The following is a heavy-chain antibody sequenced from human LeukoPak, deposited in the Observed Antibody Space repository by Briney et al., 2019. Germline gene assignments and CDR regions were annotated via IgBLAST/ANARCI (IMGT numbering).Heavy chain of an antibody. V-gene: IGHV1-2*02. Sequence: GASVNVSCKASVYTFTRYYMHWVRQAPGQGLEWMGWINPNSGGTNYAQKFQGRVTMTRDTSISTAYMELSRLRSDDTAVYYCAREGNSGSYYFDYWGQGTLVTVSS. CDR3: AREGNSGSYYFDY. J-gene: IGHJ4*02. CDR2: INPNSGGT. D-gene: IGHD4-23*01. CDR1: VYTFTRYY.